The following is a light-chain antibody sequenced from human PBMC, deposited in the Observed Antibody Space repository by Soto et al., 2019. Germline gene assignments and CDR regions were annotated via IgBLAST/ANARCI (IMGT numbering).Light chain of an antibody. V-gene: IGLV8-61*01. CDR1: SGSVSTNYY. J-gene: IGLJ2*01. CDR2: STN. Sequence: QTVVTQEPSLSVSPGGTVTLTCGLSSGSVSTNYYPSWYQQTPGQAPRTLIYSTNTRSSGVPDRFSGSILGNKAALTITGAQADDESDYHCVLYMGSGISVFGGGTKVTVL. CDR3: VLYMGSGISV.